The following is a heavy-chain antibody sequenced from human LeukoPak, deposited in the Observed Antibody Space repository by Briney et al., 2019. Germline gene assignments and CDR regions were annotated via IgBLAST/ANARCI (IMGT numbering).Heavy chain of an antibody. Sequence: PGGSLRLSCAASGFIFNSYWINWVRQAPGKGLEWLAIINQDGSEKYYVDSVRGRFTISRDNAKNSLYLQMNSLRAEDTPVYYCTTFYSRLTDYWGQGTVVTVSS. D-gene: IGHD2/OR15-2a*01. J-gene: IGHJ4*02. CDR1: GFIFNSYW. CDR2: INQDGSEK. CDR3: TTFYSRLTDY. V-gene: IGHV3-7*05.